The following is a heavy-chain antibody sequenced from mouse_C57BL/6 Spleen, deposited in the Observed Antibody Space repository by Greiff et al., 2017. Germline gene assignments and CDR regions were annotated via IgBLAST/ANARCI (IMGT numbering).Heavy chain of an antibody. CDR2: IDPNSGGT. V-gene: IGHV1-72*01. CDR1: GYTFTSYW. Sequence: QVQLQQPGAELVKPGASVKLSCKASGYTFTSYWMHWVKQRPGRGLEWIGRIDPNSGGTKYNEKFKCKATLTVDKPSSTAYVQLSSLTSEDSAVYYCERGGELGLLGYWDQGNTLTVDS. D-gene: IGHD4-1*01. CDR3: ERGGELGLLGY. J-gene: IGHJ2*01.